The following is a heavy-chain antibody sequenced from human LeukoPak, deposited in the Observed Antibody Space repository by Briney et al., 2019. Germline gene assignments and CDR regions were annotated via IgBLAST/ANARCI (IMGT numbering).Heavy chain of an antibody. J-gene: IGHJ5*02. CDR1: LGTFISYA. CDR3: ARDFLDYGDYWFDP. V-gene: IGHV1-69*13. Sequence: VKVSSKESLGTFISYASRGVRQTPEQGRECMGGIIPIFGTANYAQKFQGRVTITADKSTSTDYMELSSLRSEDTAVYYCARDFLDYGDYWFDPWGQGTLVTVSS. CDR2: IIPIFGTA. D-gene: IGHD4-17*01.